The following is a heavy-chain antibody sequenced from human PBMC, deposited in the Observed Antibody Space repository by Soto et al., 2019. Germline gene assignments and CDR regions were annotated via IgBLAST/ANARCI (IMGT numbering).Heavy chain of an antibody. CDR1: GGSITDYY. D-gene: IGHD3-16*01. CDR3: ASVDGTQTMLGDFSYYGVDF. V-gene: IGHV4-59*01. CDR2: IYHGGSA. Sequence: PSETLSLTCAVSGGSITDYYWSWIRQPPGKGLEWIGYIYHGGSANYSPSLKSRVTISLNTSKSQFYMTLTSVTAADSAVYYCASVDGTQTMLGDFSYYGVDFWGPGT. J-gene: IGHJ6*02.